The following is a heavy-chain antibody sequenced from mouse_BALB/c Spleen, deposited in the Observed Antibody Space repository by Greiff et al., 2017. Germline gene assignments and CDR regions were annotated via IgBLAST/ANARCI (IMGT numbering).Heavy chain of an antibody. CDR3: EREGLLPDAMDD. J-gene: IGHJ4*01. V-gene: IGHV1S56*01. Sequence: VKLMESGPELVKPGASVRISCKASGYTFTSYYIHWVKQRPGQGLEWIGWIYPGNVNTNYNEKFKGKATLTADKSSSTAYMQLSSLTSEDSAVYFYEREGLLPDAMDDWGAGTTVTVSS. D-gene: IGHD3-1*01. CDR2: IYPGNVNT. CDR1: GYTFTSYY.